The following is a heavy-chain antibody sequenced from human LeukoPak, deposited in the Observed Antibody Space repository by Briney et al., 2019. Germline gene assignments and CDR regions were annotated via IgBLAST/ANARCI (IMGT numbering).Heavy chain of an antibody. J-gene: IGHJ3*02. Sequence: GGSLRLSCAASGFTFSHYWMSWVRQAPGKGLEWVANIKQDGSEKYYVDSVKGRFTISRDNAKNSLFLQINSLTVEDTAVYYCARDLYSWEGAFDIWGQGTMVTVSS. V-gene: IGHV3-7*01. CDR1: GFTFSHYW. D-gene: IGHD2-15*01. CDR3: ARDLYSWEGAFDI. CDR2: IKQDGSEK.